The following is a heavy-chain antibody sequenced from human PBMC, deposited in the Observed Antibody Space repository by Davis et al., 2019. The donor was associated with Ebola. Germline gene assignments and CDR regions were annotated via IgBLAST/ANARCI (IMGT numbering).Heavy chain of an antibody. J-gene: IGHJ5*02. Sequence: PSETLSLTCTVSGGSISSYYWSWIRQPPGKGLEWIGYIYYSGSTNYNPSLKSRVTISVDTSKNQFSLKLSSVTAADTAVYYCARINYDFWSGYYSGWFDPWGQGTLVTVSS. V-gene: IGHV4-59*01. CDR3: ARINYDFWSGYYSGWFDP. D-gene: IGHD3-3*01. CDR1: GGSISSYY. CDR2: IYYSGST.